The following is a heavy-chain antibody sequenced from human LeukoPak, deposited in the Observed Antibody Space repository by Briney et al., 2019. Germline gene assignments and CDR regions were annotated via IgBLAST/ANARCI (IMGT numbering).Heavy chain of an antibody. D-gene: IGHD6-6*01. V-gene: IGHV4-4*07. Sequence: SETLSLTCTVSGDSISCYYWSWIRQPAGKGLEWIGRIYTSGSTNYNPSLKSRVTISVDTSKNQFSLKLSSVTAADTAVYYCARDIAARSEFDYWGQGTLVTVSS. CDR2: IYTSGST. CDR3: ARDIAARSEFDY. CDR1: GDSISCYY. J-gene: IGHJ4*02.